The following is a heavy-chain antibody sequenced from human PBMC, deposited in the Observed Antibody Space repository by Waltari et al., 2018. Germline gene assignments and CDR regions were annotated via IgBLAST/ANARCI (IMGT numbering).Heavy chain of an antibody. Sequence: EVQLLESGGGLVQPGGSLRLSCVASGFTFTNSALNWVRQPPGKGLEWVSVISGAGEKTYHADSVKGRFSTSRDNSKNTLYLQINSLRPEDTAVYYCAKKADYYDSSATFDSWGQGTLVTVSS. D-gene: IGHD3-22*01. CDR3: AKKADYYDSSATFDS. V-gene: IGHV3-23*01. CDR1: GFTFTNSA. J-gene: IGHJ4*02. CDR2: ISGAGEKT.